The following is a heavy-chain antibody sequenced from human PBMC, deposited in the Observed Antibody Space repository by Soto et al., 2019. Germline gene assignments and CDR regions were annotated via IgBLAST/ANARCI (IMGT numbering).Heavy chain of an antibody. CDR1: GFTFSSYA. CDR3: AKPHLYYYFWSGYSH. D-gene: IGHD3-3*01. J-gene: IGHJ4*02. CDR2: ISGSGGST. V-gene: IGHV3-23*01. Sequence: GGSLRLSCAASGFTFSSYAMSWVRQAPGKGLEWVSAISGSGGSTYYADSVKGRFTISRDNSKNTLYLQMNSLRAEDTAVYYCAKPHLYYYFWSGYSHWGQGTLVTVSS.